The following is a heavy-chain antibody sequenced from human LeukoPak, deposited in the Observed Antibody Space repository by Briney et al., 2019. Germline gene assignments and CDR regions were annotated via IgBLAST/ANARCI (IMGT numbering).Heavy chain of an antibody. V-gene: IGHV3-21*01. CDR2: ISSSSSSYI. J-gene: IGHJ4*02. Sequence: GGSLRLSCAASGFTFSSYSMNWVRQAPGKGLEWVSSISSSSSSYIYYADSVKGRFTISRDNAKNSLYLQMNSLRAEDTAVYYCARGAAAGTGDFDYWGQGTLVTVSS. D-gene: IGHD6-13*01. CDR3: ARGAAAGTGDFDY. CDR1: GFTFSSYS.